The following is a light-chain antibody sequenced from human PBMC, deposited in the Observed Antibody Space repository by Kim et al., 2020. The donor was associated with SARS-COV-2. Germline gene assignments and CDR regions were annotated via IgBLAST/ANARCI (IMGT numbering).Light chain of an antibody. Sequence: LSPGESATLSCRASQTINRNYLAWYQHKPGQSPRLLIYGISIRATDIPDRFSGSGSGTDFTLTISRLQPEDFAVYYCQQYGTSRGAFGQGTKLEIK. CDR1: QTINRNY. V-gene: IGKV3-20*01. CDR2: GIS. J-gene: IGKJ2*01. CDR3: QQYGTSRGA.